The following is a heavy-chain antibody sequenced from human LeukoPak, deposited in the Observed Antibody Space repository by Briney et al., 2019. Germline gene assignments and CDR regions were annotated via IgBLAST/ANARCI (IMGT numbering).Heavy chain of an antibody. D-gene: IGHD3-10*01. CDR2: ISASGDIT. J-gene: IGHJ4*02. CDR3: AKDDAWLRFGE. Sequence: PGGSLRHACAASGFTFSSYGMSWVRQAPRKGLEWVSAISASGDITYYADSVKGRFTISRDNSKNTLYLEAISLTAEDTAVYYCAKDDAWLRFGEWSQGTLVTVSS. CDR1: GFTFSSYG. V-gene: IGHV3-23*01.